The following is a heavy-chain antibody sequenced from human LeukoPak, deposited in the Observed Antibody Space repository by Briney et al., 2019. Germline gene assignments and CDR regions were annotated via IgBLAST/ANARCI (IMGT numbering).Heavy chain of an antibody. CDR2: ISYDGSNK. D-gene: IGHD4-17*01. Sequence: GGSLRLSCAASGFTFTTYSMNWVRQAPGKGLEWVAVISYDGSNKYYADSVKGRFSISRDNSKNTLYLQMNSLRAEDTAVYYCARDGQDYGDYFWYFDYWSQGTLVTVSS. J-gene: IGHJ4*02. CDR1: GFTFTTYS. V-gene: IGHV3-30*03. CDR3: ARDGQDYGDYFWYFDY.